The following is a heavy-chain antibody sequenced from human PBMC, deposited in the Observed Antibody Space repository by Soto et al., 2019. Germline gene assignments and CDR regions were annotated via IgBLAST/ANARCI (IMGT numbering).Heavy chain of an antibody. J-gene: IGHJ6*02. CDR2: INPNSGGT. D-gene: IGHD7-27*01. CDR1: GYTFTGYY. V-gene: IGHV1-2*04. CDR3: ARELSYLGAGDYYYGMDV. Sequence: ASVKVSCKASGYTFTGYYMHWVRQAPGQGLEWMGWINPNSGGTNYAQKFQGWVTMTRDTSISTAYMELSRLRSDDTAVYYCARELSYLGAGDYYYGMDVWGQGTTVTVSS.